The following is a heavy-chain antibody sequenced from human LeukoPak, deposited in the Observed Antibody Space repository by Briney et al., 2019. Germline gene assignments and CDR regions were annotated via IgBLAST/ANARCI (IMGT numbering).Heavy chain of an antibody. D-gene: IGHD6-19*01. CDR3: ARGGYSSGWYRGDFDY. J-gene: IGHJ4*02. CDR1: GGTFSSYA. CDR2: IIPIFGTA. V-gene: IGHV1-69*13. Sequence: GASVKVSCKASGGTFSSYAISWVRQAPGQGLEWMGGIIPIFGTANYAQKFQGRVTITADESTITAYMELSSLRSEDTAVYYCARGGYSSGWYRGDFDYWGQGTLVTVSS.